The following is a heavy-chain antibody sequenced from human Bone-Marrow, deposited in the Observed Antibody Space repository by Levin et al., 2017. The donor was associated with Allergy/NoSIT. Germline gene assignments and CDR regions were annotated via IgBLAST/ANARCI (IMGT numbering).Heavy chain of an antibody. J-gene: IGHJ3*02. CDR3: AKDLRFWSGYYNAFDI. CDR1: GFTFSSYG. Sequence: GESLKISCAASGFTFSSYGMHWVRQAPGKGLEWVAVISYDGSNKYYADSVKGRFTISRDNSKNTLYLQMNSLRAEDTAVYYCAKDLRFWSGYYNAFDIWGQGTMVTVSS. V-gene: IGHV3-30*18. D-gene: IGHD3-3*01. CDR2: ISYDGSNK.